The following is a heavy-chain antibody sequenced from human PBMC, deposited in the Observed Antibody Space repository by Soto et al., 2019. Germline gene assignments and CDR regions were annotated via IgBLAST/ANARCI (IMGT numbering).Heavy chain of an antibody. Sequence: SETLSLTCTVSGGPISSYYWSWIRQPPGKGLEWIGYIYYSGSTNYNPSLKSRVSISGDTSKNQFSLKLSSVTAADTAVYYCAKDHGTYGPNWIDSWGQGTLVTV. CDR2: IYYSGST. D-gene: IGHD3-10*01. CDR1: GGPISSYY. CDR3: AKDHGTYGPNWIDS. J-gene: IGHJ5*01. V-gene: IGHV4-59*12.